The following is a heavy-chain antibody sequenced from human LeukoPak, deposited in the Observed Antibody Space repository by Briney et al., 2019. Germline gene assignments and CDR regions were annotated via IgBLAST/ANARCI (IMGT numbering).Heavy chain of an antibody. CDR2: ISDDGNNK. Sequence: GGSLRLSCVVSGFTLSSYGMHWVRQAPGKGLEWVAVISDDGNNKYYADSVKGRFTISRDNSKNTLYLQMNSLRAEDTAVYYCAKDPRISATPTCDDWGQGTLVTVSS. D-gene: IGHD2-15*01. V-gene: IGHV3-30*18. CDR3: AKDPRISATPTCDD. CDR1: GFTLSSYG. J-gene: IGHJ4*02.